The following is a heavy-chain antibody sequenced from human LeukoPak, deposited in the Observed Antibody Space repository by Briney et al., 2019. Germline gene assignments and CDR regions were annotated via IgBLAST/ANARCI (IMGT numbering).Heavy chain of an antibody. J-gene: IGHJ3*02. D-gene: IGHD3-3*01. V-gene: IGHV3-48*02. CDR2: IDPSGSAM. Sequence: GGSLRLSCAASGFTFSSYSVNWVRQAPGKGLEWVSYIDPSGSAMYYADSVKGRFTISRDNAKNSLHLQMNSLRDEDTAVYYCARDKDFAFDIWGQGTMVTLSS. CDR3: ARDKDFAFDI. CDR1: GFTFSSYS.